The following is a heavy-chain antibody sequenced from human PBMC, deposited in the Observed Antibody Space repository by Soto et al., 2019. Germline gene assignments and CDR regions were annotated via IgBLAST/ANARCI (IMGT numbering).Heavy chain of an antibody. V-gene: IGHV1-69*12. CDR1: GGTFSSYA. CDR3: ARGRHYYDRWAPRWFDP. Sequence: QVQLVQSGAEVKKPGSSVKVSCKASGGTFSSYAISWVRQAPGQGLEWMGGIIPIFGTANYAQKFQGRVTITADESTSTAYMELSSLGSEDTAVYYCARGRHYYDRWAPRWFDPWGQGTLVTASS. D-gene: IGHD3-22*01. J-gene: IGHJ5*02. CDR2: IIPIFGTA.